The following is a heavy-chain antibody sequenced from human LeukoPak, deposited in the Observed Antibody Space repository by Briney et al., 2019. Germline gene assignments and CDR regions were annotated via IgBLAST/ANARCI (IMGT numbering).Heavy chain of an antibody. CDR3: ARQVAHYYYYMDV. CDR1: GYSFTSYW. J-gene: IGHJ6*03. V-gene: IGHV5-51*01. CDR2: IYPGDYDT. Sequence: GESLKISCKGSGYSFTSYWIGWVRQMPGKGLEWMGIIYPGDYDTRYSPSFQGQVTISADKSISTAYLQWSSLKASDTAMYYCARQVAHYYYYMDVWGKGTTVTVSS.